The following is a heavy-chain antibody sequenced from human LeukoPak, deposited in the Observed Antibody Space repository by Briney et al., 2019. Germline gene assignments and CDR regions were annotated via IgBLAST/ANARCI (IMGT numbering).Heavy chain of an antibody. J-gene: IGHJ3*02. D-gene: IGHD3-16*01. V-gene: IGHV4-39*01. CDR3: AWGYDAFDI. CDR1: GGFISSSSYY. CDR2: VYYSGYT. Sequence: PSETLSLTCTVSGGFISSSSYYWRWIRQPPGKGLEWIGSVYYSGYTYYNPSLKSRVTISVDTSNDQFSLKLSSVTAADTAVYYCAWGYDAFDIWGQGTMVTVSS.